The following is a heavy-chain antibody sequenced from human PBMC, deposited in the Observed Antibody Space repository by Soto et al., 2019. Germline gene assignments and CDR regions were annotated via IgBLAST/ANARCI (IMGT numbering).Heavy chain of an antibody. CDR1: GFTFDDYA. V-gene: IGHV3-9*01. Sequence: PGGSLRLSCAASGFTFDDYAMHWVRQLPGKGLEWVPGISWNSGSAAYMDSVKGRFLISRDNAKKSLFLQMRSLRPEDTALYYCVKGLNYNFDNIGFHGWGQGTLVTVSS. CDR3: VKGLNYNFDNIGFHG. CDR2: ISWNSGSA. J-gene: IGHJ4*02. D-gene: IGHD3-22*01.